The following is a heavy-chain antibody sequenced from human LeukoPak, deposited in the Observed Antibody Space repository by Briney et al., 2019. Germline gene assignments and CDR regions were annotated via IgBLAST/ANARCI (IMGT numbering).Heavy chain of an antibody. CDR3: ARRSYYYGSGSYYAARFDP. CDR2: IYYSGST. V-gene: IGHV4-39*07. Sequence: SETLSLTCTVSGGSISSSSYYWGWIRQPPGKGLEWIGSIYYSGSTYYNPSLKSRVTISVDTSKNQFSLKLSSVTAADTAVYYCARRSYYYGSGSYYAARFDPWGQGTLVTVSS. J-gene: IGHJ5*02. D-gene: IGHD3-10*01. CDR1: GGSISSSSYY.